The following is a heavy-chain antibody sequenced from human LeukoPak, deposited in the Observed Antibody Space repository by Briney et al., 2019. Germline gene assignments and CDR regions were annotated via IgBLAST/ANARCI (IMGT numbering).Heavy chain of an antibody. V-gene: IGHV3-9*01. CDR3: VKEGEMGQNSYGSGRYYYYMDV. D-gene: IGHD3-10*01. Sequence: PGGSLRLSCAASGFTFYDFAMHWVRQAPGKGLEWVSGINLNSGIIAYAVSVRGRVTISRDDAKNSLYLQMNSLRADDTALYYCVKEGEMGQNSYGSGRYYYYMDVWGKGTMVTVSS. CDR2: INLNSGII. CDR1: GFTFYDFA. J-gene: IGHJ6*03.